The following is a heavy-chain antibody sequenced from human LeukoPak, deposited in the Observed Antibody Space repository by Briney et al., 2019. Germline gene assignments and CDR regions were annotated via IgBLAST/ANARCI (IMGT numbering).Heavy chain of an antibody. D-gene: IGHD4-17*01. V-gene: IGHV3-30*02. CDR1: GFIFSNYG. CDR2: IWNDGSET. Sequence: PGGSLRLSCAASGFIFSNYGMHWVRQAPGKRLEWVAVIWNDGSETFHADSVKGRFTISRDNSKNTLYLQMNSLRAEDTAVYYCAKDGDYGDPPGDFDYWGQGTLVTVSS. J-gene: IGHJ4*02. CDR3: AKDGDYGDPPGDFDY.